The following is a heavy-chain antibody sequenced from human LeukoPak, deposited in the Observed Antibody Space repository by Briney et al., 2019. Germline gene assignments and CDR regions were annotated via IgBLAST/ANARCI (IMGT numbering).Heavy chain of an antibody. CDR2: INPNSGGT. J-gene: IGHJ4*02. CDR1: GYTFTGYY. D-gene: IGHD4-17*01. Sequence: VSVKVSCKASGYTFTGYYMHWVRQAPGQGLEWMGRINPNSGGTNYAQKFQGRVTMTRDTSISTAYMELSRLRSDDTAVYYCTRRKDYGDYFDYWGQGTLVTVSS. CDR3: TRRKDYGDYFDY. V-gene: IGHV1-2*06.